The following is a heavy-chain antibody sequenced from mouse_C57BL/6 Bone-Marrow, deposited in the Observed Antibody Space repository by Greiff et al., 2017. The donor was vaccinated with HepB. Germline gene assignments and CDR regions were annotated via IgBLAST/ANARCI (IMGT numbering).Heavy chain of an antibody. J-gene: IGHJ3*01. D-gene: IGHD2-4*01. CDR3: ARQGYDYDQAWFAY. V-gene: IGHV5-12*01. CDR1: GFTFSDYY. CDR2: ISNGGGST. Sequence: EVNLVESGGGLVQPGGSLKLSCAASGFTFSDYYMYWVRQTPEKRLEWVAYISNGGGSTYYPDTVKGRFTISRDNAKNTLYLQMSRLKSEDTAMYYCARQGYDYDQAWFAYWGQGTLVTVSA.